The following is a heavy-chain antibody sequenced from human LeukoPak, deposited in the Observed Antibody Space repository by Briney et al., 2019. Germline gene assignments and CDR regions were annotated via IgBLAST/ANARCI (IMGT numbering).Heavy chain of an antibody. CDR3: ARVYRGQFDY. Sequence: PSETLSLTRTVSGGSISSSSYYWGWIPQPPGKGLEWIGSIYYSGSTYYNPAPKRRGTISVSTTNKHCFLKLRYVTAADKAVYYCARVYRGQFDYWGQGTLVTVSS. D-gene: IGHD5/OR15-5a*01. J-gene: IGHJ4*02. CDR2: IYYSGST. V-gene: IGHV4-39*02. CDR1: GGSISSSSYY.